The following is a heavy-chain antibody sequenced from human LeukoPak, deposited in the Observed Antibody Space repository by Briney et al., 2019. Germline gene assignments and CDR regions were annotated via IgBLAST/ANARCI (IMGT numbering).Heavy chain of an antibody. V-gene: IGHV4-59*11. CDR1: GGSISSHY. CDR2: IFYSGST. D-gene: IGHD6-19*01. Sequence: SETLSLTCTVSGGSISSHYWSWIRQPPGKGLEWIAYIFYSGSTNYNPSLRNRVTISVDTSKNQFSLKLSSVTAADTAVYYCARVGYSSGWSHFDLWGRGTLVTVSS. CDR3: ARVGYSSGWSHFDL. J-gene: IGHJ2*01.